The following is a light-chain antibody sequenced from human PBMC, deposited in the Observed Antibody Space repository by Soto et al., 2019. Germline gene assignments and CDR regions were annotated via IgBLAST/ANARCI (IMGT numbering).Light chain of an antibody. V-gene: IGKV3-15*01. J-gene: IGKJ4*01. CDR3: QQSYSTLALT. CDR1: QSVSSN. CDR2: GAS. Sequence: EIVMTQSPATLSVSPGERATLSCRASQSVSSNLAWYQQKPGQAPRLLIYGASTRATGIPARFSGSGSGTEFTLTISSLQSEDFATYYCQQSYSTLALTFGGGTKVEIK.